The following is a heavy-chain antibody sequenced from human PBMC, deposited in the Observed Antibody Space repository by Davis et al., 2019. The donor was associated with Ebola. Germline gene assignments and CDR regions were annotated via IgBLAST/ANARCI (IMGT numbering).Heavy chain of an antibody. J-gene: IGHJ5*02. CDR1: GFTFSSYS. CDR3: ARGYNWFDP. CDR2: ISSSSSTI. Sequence: GESLKISCAASGFTFSSYSMNWVRQAPGKGLEWASYISSSSSTIYYADSVKGRFTISRDNAKNSLYLQMNSLRDENTAVYYCARGYNWFDPWGQGTLVTVSS. V-gene: IGHV3-48*02.